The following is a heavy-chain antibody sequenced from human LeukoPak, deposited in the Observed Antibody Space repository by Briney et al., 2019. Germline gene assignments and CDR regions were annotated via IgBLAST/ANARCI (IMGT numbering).Heavy chain of an antibody. J-gene: IGHJ4*02. V-gene: IGHV3-33*06. CDR3: AKQPPDYGGKAHDY. Sequence: GGSLRLSCAASGFNFFTYGMHWVRQAPGKGLEWVAVIWYDRSNKYYADSVKGRFTISRDNSKSTLSLQMNSLGAEDTAVYYCAKQPPDYGGKAHDYWGQGTLVTVSS. CDR1: GFNFFTYG. CDR2: IWYDRSNK. D-gene: IGHD4-23*01.